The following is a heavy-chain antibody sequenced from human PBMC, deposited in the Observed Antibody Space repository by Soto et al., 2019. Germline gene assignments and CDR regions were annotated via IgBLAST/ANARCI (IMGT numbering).Heavy chain of an antibody. Sequence: EGQLVESGGGVVRPGGSLRLSCAASGFTLKDHAVTWIRQGPGRGLEWVSSITAKGGTRAYGDSVKGRFTISRDNAKNYVELQLSDLRVEDTALYYCVRGGRWLEPLDSWGQGTPVTVSS. V-gene: IGHV3-20*04. J-gene: IGHJ4*02. CDR1: GFTLKDHA. CDR3: VRGGRWLEPLDS. CDR2: ITAKGGTR. D-gene: IGHD6-19*01.